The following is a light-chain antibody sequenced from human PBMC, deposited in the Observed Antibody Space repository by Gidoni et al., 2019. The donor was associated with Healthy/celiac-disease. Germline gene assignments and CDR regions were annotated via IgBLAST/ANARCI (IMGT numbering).Light chain of an antibody. J-gene: IGLJ1*01. V-gene: IGLV3-25*03. Sequence: SYELTQPPSVSVSPGQTARITCSGDALPKQYAYWYQQKSGQAPVLVIYKDNERPSGIPERFSGSSSGTTITLTIRGVQAEDEADYYCQSADSSGTYYVFGTGTKVTVL. CDR3: QSADSSGTYYV. CDR1: ALPKQY. CDR2: KDN.